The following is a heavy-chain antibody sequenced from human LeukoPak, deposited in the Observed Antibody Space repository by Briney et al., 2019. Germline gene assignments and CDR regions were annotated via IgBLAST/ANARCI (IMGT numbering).Heavy chain of an antibody. D-gene: IGHD3/OR15-3a*01. Sequence: PGGSLRLSCAASGFTFSSYAMHWVRQAPGKGLEWVAVISYDGSNKYYADSVKGRFTISRDNSKNTLYLQMNSLRAEDTAVYYCARVDRDYVDYWGQGTLVTVSS. CDR2: ISYDGSNK. V-gene: IGHV3-30-3*01. J-gene: IGHJ4*02. CDR1: GFTFSSYA. CDR3: ARVDRDYVDY.